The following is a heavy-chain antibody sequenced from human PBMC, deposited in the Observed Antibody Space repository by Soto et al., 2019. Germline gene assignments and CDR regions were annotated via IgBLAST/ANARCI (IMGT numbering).Heavy chain of an antibody. V-gene: IGHV4-59*01. CDR3: ARGYYDILTGPPAFDY. Sequence: PSETLSLTCTVSGGSISSSYWSWIRQPPGKGLEWIGYIYYSGSTNYNPSLKSRVTISVDTSKNQFSLKLSSVTAADTAVYYCARGYYDILTGPPAFDYWGQGTLVTVSS. J-gene: IGHJ4*02. CDR2: IYYSGST. CDR1: GGSISSSY. D-gene: IGHD3-9*01.